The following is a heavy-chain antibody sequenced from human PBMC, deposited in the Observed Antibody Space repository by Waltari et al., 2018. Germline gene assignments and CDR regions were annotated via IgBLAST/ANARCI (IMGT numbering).Heavy chain of an antibody. J-gene: IGHJ3*02. CDR2: IIPSFGTA. CDR1: GGTFSSYA. D-gene: IGHD2-2*02. V-gene: IGHV1-69*01. CDR3: ASDYCSSSSCYKVGDAFDI. Sequence: QVKLVQSGAEVKKPGSSVKVSCRASGGTFSSYAIRWVRRAPGQGLEWMGGIIPSFGTANYAQTFRGRLTITADESTRTAYMDLSSLTSDDTAVYYCASDYCSSSSCYKVGDAFDIWGQGTMVAVSS.